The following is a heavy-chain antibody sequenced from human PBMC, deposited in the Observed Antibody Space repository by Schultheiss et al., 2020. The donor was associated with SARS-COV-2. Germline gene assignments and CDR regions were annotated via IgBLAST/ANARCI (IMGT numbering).Heavy chain of an antibody. CDR1: GFTFDDYA. J-gene: IGHJ4*02. CDR3: ARDWGGHSPSDY. CDR2: ISWNSGSI. Sequence: SLKISCAASGFTFDDYAMHWVRQAPGKGLEWVSGISWNSGSIGYADSVKGRFTISRDNAKNSLYLQMNSLRAEDTAVYYCARDWGGHSPSDYWGQGTLVTVSS. D-gene: IGHD3-16*01. V-gene: IGHV3-9*01.